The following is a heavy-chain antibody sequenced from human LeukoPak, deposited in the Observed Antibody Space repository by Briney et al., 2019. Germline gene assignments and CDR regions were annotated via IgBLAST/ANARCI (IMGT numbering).Heavy chain of an antibody. D-gene: IGHD3-22*01. Sequence: GGSLRLSCAASGFTFSSYSMNWVRQAPGEGLEWLSYITSTSDTIYYADSVKGRFTSSRDNAKNSVYLQMNSLRAEDTAVYYCARSSGYPFFDYWGQGTLVTVSS. V-gene: IGHV3-48*01. J-gene: IGHJ4*02. CDR3: ARSSGYPFFDY. CDR2: ITSTSDTI. CDR1: GFTFSSYS.